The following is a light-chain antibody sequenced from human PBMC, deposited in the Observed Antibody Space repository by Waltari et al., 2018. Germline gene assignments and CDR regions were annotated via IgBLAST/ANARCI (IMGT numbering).Light chain of an antibody. Sequence: DIQVTQSPSTLSASVGDRVTITCRASQSISTWMAWYQQKPGKAPKLLIYKASGLEGGVTSRFSGSGSGTDFTLTISSLQAEDVAVYYCQQYFSPPFTFGPGTRVDIK. CDR3: QQYFSPPFT. V-gene: IGKV1-5*03. J-gene: IGKJ3*01. CDR2: KAS. CDR1: QSISTW.